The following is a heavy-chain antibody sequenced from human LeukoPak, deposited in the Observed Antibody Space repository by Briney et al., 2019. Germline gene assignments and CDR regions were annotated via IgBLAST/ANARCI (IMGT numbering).Heavy chain of an antibody. Sequence: SVKVSCKASGGTFSSYAISWVRQAPGQGLEWMGRIIPILGMANYAQKFQGRVTITADKSTSTAYMELSSLRSEDTAVYYCARDSTVTTYAYWGQGTLVTVSS. D-gene: IGHD4-17*01. J-gene: IGHJ4*02. CDR1: GGTFSSYA. V-gene: IGHV1-69*04. CDR2: IIPILGMA. CDR3: ARDSTVTTYAY.